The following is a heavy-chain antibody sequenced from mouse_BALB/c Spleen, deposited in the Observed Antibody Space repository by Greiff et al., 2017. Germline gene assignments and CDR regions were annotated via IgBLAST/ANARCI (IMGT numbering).Heavy chain of an antibody. D-gene: IGHD2-3*01. CDR1: GFTFSSYT. J-gene: IGHJ3*01. CDR3: ARHPDGYYAWFAY. Sequence: EVKLMESGGGLVQPGGSLKLSCAASGFTFSSYTMSWVRQTPEKRLEWVAYISNGGGSTYYPDTVKGRFTISRDNAKNTLYLQMSSLKSEDTAMYYCARHPDGYYAWFAYWGQGTLVTVSA. V-gene: IGHV5-12-2*01. CDR2: ISNGGGST.